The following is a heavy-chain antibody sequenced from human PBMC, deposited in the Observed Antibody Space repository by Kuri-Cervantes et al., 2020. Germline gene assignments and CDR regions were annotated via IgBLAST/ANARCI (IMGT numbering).Heavy chain of an antibody. CDR2: ISYDGSNK. CDR3: ARRTTEGHPGS. J-gene: IGHJ5*02. V-gene: IGHV3-30-3*01. Sequence: GESLKISCAASGFTFSSYAMHWVRQAPGKGLEWVAVISYDGSNKYYADSVKGRFTISRDNSKNTLYLQMNSLRAEDTAVFYCARRTTEGHPGSLGQGTLVTVSS. D-gene: IGHD4-11*01. CDR1: GFTFSSYA.